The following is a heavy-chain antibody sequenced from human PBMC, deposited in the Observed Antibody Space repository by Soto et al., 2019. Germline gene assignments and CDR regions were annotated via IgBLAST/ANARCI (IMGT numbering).Heavy chain of an antibody. J-gene: IGHJ5*02. D-gene: IGHD2-2*01. CDR3: ARDPAYCSSTSCRNWFDP. Sequence: LSLTCTVTGGSISSYYWSWIRQPPGKGLEWIGYIYYSGSTNYNPSLKSRVTISVDTSKNQFSLKLSSVTAADTAVYYCARDPAYCSSTSCRNWFDPWGQGTLVTVSS. CDR2: IYYSGST. V-gene: IGHV4-59*01. CDR1: GGSISSYY.